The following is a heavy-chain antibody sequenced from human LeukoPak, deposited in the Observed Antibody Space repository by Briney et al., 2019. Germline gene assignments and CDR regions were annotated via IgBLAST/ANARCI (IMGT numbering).Heavy chain of an antibody. J-gene: IGHJ4*02. CDR1: GFIFSNYA. D-gene: IGHD6-19*01. CDR3: VKGPRPDITVAHTVEN. CDR2: ISSRGDST. Sequence: PGGSLRLSCAASGFIFSNYAMSWVRQVPGRGLEWVSTISSRGDSTYVADSVKGRFTISRDNSKNSLYLQMNTVRAEDTAVYYCVKGPRPDITVAHTVENWGQGTLVTVSP. V-gene: IGHV3-23*01.